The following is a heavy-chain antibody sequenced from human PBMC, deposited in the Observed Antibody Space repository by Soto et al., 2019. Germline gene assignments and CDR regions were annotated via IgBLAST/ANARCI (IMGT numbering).Heavy chain of an antibody. J-gene: IGHJ4*02. CDR2: FSSSGGAT. Sequence: VQVVESGGGLVQPGGSLRLSCAASGFIASNYAMSWVRQAPGKGLEWVSGFSSSGGATFYADSVKGRFTISRDSSKNTIYLQMNRLRVEDTAVYYCAKAGGDYWGQGTLVTVSS. V-gene: IGHV3-23*04. CDR1: GFIASNYA. CDR3: AKAGGDY. D-gene: IGHD3-10*01.